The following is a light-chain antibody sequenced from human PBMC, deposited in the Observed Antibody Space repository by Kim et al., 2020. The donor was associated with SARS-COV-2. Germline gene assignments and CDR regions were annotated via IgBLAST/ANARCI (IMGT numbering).Light chain of an antibody. Sequence: ASVGERVIITCRAGRSMDEWLAWYQHKPEKAPRHLIYKASVLESGVPVRFGGSGSGTEFTLTISRLEPEDFATYYCQQYETDSRTFGQGTKVDIK. CDR3: QQYETDSRT. CDR2: KAS. J-gene: IGKJ1*01. CDR1: RSMDEW. V-gene: IGKV1-5*03.